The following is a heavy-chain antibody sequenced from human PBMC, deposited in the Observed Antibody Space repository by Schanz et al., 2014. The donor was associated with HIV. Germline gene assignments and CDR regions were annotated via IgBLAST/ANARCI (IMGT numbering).Heavy chain of an antibody. Sequence: EVQLVESGGGLVQPGRSLRLSCATSGFTLSSYTMTWVRQAPGKGLEWVSSISTSGYIYYADSVKGRFSISRDSAKNALYLQMNSLRGDDTAVYYCARRDTGTLYYYYHYGMDVWGQGTTVTVSS. CDR3: ARRDTGTLYYYYHYGMDV. D-gene: IGHD1-1*01. J-gene: IGHJ6*02. V-gene: IGHV3-21*01. CDR2: ISTSGYI. CDR1: GFTLSSYT.